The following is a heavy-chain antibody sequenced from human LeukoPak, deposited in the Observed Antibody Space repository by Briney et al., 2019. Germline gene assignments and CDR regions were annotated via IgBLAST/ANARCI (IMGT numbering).Heavy chain of an antibody. CDR1: GGTFSSYA. CDR2: IIPILGIA. V-gene: IGHV1-69*04. Sequence: SVKVSCKASGGTFSSYAISWVRQAPGQGLEWMGRIIPILGIANYAQKFQGRVTITADKSTSTAYMELSSLRSEDTAVYYCARFTTPHYDILTGYSNWFDPWGQGTPVTVSS. D-gene: IGHD3-9*01. CDR3: ARFTTPHYDILTGYSNWFDP. J-gene: IGHJ5*02.